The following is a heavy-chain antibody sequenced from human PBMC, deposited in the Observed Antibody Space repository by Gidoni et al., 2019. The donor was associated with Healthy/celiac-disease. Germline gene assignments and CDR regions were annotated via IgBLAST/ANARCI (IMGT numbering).Heavy chain of an antibody. J-gene: IGHJ6*02. CDR1: GGTFSSYA. CDR3: ARDLAAAAYYYYYGMDV. V-gene: IGHV1-69*01. D-gene: IGHD6-13*01. CDR2: IIPIFGTA. Sequence: QVQLVQSGAEVKKPGSSVKVSCKASGGTFSSYALSWVRQAPGQGLEWMGGIIPIFGTANYAQKFQGRVTITADESTSTAYMELSSLRSEDTAVYYCARDLAAAAYYYYYGMDVWGQGTTVTVSS.